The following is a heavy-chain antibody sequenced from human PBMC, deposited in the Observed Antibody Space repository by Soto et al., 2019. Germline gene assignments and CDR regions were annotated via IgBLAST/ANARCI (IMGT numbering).Heavy chain of an antibody. CDR3: ARRASIDTCYTD. J-gene: IGHJ4*02. Sequence: GESLKISCQGSGYRFTSYWIGWVRQMPGKGLEWMGIIYPGDSHIRYSPSFQGQVTISADKSISTAYLQWSSLKASDTAMYYCARRASIDTCYTDWGQGTLVTVSS. CDR1: GYRFTSYW. D-gene: IGHD2-2*02. V-gene: IGHV5-51*01. CDR2: IYPGDSHI.